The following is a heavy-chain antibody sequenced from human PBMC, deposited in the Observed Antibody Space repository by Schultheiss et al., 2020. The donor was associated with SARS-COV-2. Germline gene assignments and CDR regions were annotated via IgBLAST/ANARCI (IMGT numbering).Heavy chain of an antibody. D-gene: IGHD3-22*01. J-gene: IGHJ6*03. CDR3: ARQGSSGYYPIYYYYYMDV. CDR2: IYYSGST. CDR1: GGSISSSSYY. V-gene: IGHV4-61*05. Sequence: SQTLSLTCTVSGGSISSSSYYWGWIRQPPGKGLEWIGYIYYSGSTNYNPSLKSRVTISVDTSKNQFSLKLSSVTAADTAVYYCARQGSSGYYPIYYYYYMDVWGKGTTVTVSS.